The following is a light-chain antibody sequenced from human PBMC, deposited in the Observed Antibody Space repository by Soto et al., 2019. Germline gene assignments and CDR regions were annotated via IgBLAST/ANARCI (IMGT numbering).Light chain of an antibody. V-gene: IGKV1-9*01. CDR2: AAS. Sequence: DIQLIQSRSLMTATVRDRVTLSSRASQGISSYLAWYQQKPGKAPKLLIYAASTLQSGVPSRFSGSGSGTEFTLTSSGLQPEDFATYYCQQLNSYPRAFGQGTKVDIK. CDR3: QQLNSYPRA. J-gene: IGKJ1*01. CDR1: QGISSY.